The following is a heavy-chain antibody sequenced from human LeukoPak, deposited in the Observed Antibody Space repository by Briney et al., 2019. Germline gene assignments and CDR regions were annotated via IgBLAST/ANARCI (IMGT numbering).Heavy chain of an antibody. CDR1: GGTFSSYA. Sequence: SVKVSCKASGGTFSSYAISWARQAPGQGLEWMGGIIPIFGTANYAQKFQGRVTITADESTSTAYMELSSLRSEDTAVYYCARDGKDTAMVTDYWGQGTLVTVSS. J-gene: IGHJ4*02. CDR2: IIPIFGTA. D-gene: IGHD5-18*01. CDR3: ARDGKDTAMVTDY. V-gene: IGHV1-69*13.